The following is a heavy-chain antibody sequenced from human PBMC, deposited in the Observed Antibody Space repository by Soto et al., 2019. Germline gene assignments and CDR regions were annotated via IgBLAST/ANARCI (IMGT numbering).Heavy chain of an antibody. CDR3: VREVGDSSVDY. D-gene: IGHD6-19*01. V-gene: IGHV1-46*01. CDR1: GYTFTHYY. J-gene: IGHJ4*02. Sequence: QVQLVQSGAEVRKPGASVTVSCKASGYTFTHYYVYWVRQAPGQGLEWMGIINPSVGSTSYAQNFQGRVTLTTDTSTKTVYMDPSRLRSEDSAMYYCVREVGDSSVDYWGQGTLVCVSS. CDR2: INPSVGST.